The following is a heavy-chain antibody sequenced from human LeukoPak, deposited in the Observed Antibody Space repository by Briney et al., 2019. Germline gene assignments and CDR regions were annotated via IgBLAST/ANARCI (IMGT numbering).Heavy chain of an antibody. V-gene: IGHV1-2*02. J-gene: IGHJ6*03. CDR1: GYTFTGYY. CDR2: INPNSGGT. Sequence: ASVKVSCKASGYTFTGYYMHWVRQAPGQGLEWMGWINPNSGGTNYAQKFQGRVTMTRDTSISTAYMELSRLRSDDTAVYYCARAPGLPVRYYYYYMDVWGKGTTVTISS. CDR3: ARAPGLPVRYYYYYMDV. D-gene: IGHD3/OR15-3a*01.